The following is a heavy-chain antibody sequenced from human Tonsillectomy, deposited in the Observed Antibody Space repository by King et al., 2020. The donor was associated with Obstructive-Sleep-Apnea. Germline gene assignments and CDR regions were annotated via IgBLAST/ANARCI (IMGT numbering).Heavy chain of an antibody. V-gene: IGHV1-18*04. Sequence: QLVQSGAEVKKPGASVKVSCKTSGHTFTNYGISWVRQAPGQGLEWMGWISAYNGNTNYAQKLQGRFTMATDTSTSTAYMELRSLRSDDTAVYFCAGDGRGYTYNRGVYFEYWGQGTLVTVSS. D-gene: IGHD5-18*01. J-gene: IGHJ4*02. CDR1: GHTFTNYG. CDR2: ISAYNGNT. CDR3: AGDGRGYTYNRGVYFEY.